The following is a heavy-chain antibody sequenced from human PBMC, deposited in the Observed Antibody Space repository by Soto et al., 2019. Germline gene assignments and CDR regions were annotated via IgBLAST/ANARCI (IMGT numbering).Heavy chain of an antibody. V-gene: IGHV3-30-3*01. CDR2: ISYDGSNK. D-gene: IGHD6-19*01. CDR1: GFTFSSYA. J-gene: IGHJ6*02. Sequence: QVQLVESGGGVVQPGRSLRLSCAASGFTFSSYAMHWVRQAPGKGLVWVAVISYDGSNKYYADSVKGRFTISRDNSKNTLYLQMNSLRAEDTAVYYCASSGQRGYYYYGMDVWGQGTTVTVSS. CDR3: ASSGQRGYYYYGMDV.